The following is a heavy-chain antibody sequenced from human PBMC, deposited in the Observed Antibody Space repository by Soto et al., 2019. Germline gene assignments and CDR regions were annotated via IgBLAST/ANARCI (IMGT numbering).Heavy chain of an antibody. V-gene: IGHV3-30-3*01. CDR3: ARALNSGSYFDY. J-gene: IGHJ4*02. CDR1: GFTFSNYA. D-gene: IGHD1-26*01. Sequence: QVQLVESGGGVVQPGRSLRLSFAASGFTFSNYALHWVRQAPGKGLEWVAVISYDGNHKYYTDSVKGRFTISKDNSKNTLYLQMNSLRAEDTAVYYCARALNSGSYFDYWGQGTLVTVSS. CDR2: ISYDGNHK.